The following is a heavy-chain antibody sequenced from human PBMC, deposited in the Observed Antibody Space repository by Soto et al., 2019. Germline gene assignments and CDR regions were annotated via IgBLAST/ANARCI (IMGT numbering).Heavy chain of an antibody. V-gene: IGHV1-69*13. J-gene: IGHJ5*02. CDR1: GGTFSSYA. Sequence: GASVKVSCKASGGTFSSYAISWVRQAPGQGLEWMGGIIPIFGTANYAQKFQGRVTITADESTSTAYMELSSLRSEDTAVYYCARLTLAPGIAVAGTRRWFDPWGQGTLVTVSS. CDR3: ARLTLAPGIAVAGTRRWFDP. D-gene: IGHD6-19*01. CDR2: IIPIFGTA.